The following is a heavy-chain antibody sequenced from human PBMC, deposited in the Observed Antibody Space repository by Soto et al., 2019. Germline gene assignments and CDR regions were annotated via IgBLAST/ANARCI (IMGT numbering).Heavy chain of an antibody. CDR3: ARGALLAYCGGDCYDFDY. D-gene: IGHD2-21*02. J-gene: IGHJ4*02. Sequence: RASVKVSCKASGYTFTSYYMHWVRQAPGQGLEWMGIINPSGGSTSYAQKFQGRVTMTRDTSTSTVYMELSSLRSEDTAVYYCARGALLAYCGGDCYDFDYWGQGTLVTVSS. CDR2: INPSGGST. CDR1: GYTFTSYY. V-gene: IGHV1-46*01.